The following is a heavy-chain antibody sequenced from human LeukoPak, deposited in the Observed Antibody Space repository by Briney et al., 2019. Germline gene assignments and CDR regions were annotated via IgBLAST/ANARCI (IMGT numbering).Heavy chain of an antibody. CDR1: GFTFSSYG. Sequence: GSLRLSCAASGFTFSSYGMHWVRQTPGKGLEWVAFIRYDGSNKYYADSVKGRFTISRDNSKNTLYLQMNSLKTEDTAVYYCSSGGFCNSATCYGVYWGQGTLVTVSS. CDR2: IRYDGSNK. J-gene: IGHJ4*02. D-gene: IGHD2-2*01. CDR3: SSGGFCNSATCYGVY. V-gene: IGHV3-30*02.